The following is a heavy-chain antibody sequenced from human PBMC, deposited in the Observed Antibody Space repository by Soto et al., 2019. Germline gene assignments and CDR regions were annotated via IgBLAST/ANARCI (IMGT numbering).Heavy chain of an antibody. D-gene: IGHD6-13*01. Sequence: SETLSLTCAVSGGSITSYYWSWIRQAPGKGLEWIGYIYHSGSTDYNPSLKSRVTMSLDTSKNQVSLRLTSVTAADTAVYYCAAAPRYWGQGTQVTVSS. CDR3: AAAPRY. CDR2: IYHSGST. J-gene: IGHJ4*02. CDR1: GGSITSYY. V-gene: IGHV4-59*01.